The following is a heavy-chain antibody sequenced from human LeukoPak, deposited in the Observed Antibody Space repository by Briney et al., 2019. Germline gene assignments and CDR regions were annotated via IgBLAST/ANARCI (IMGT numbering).Heavy chain of an antibody. J-gene: IGHJ5*02. CDR1: GFTFSNFF. D-gene: IGHD1-14*01. V-gene: IGHV3-7*01. CDR2: IKQDGSEK. CDR3: ARDDGILRFDP. Sequence: GGSLRLSCAASGFTFSNFFWSWVRQAPGKGQEWVANIKQDGSEKYYVDSAKGRFTISRDNAKNSLYLQMNSLRAEDTAVYYCARDDGILRFDPWGQGTLVTVSS.